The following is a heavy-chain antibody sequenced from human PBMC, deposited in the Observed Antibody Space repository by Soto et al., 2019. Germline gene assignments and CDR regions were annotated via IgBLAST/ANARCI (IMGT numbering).Heavy chain of an antibody. Sequence: SETLSLTCTVSGGSISSYYWSWIRQPPGKGLEWIGYIYYSGSTNYNPSLKSRVTISVDTSKNQFSLKLNSMTAADTAVYYCARHNYGSGSTYFDEWGQGTLVTVSS. CDR2: IYYSGST. CDR3: ARHNYGSGSTYFDE. D-gene: IGHD3-10*01. CDR1: GGSISSYY. V-gene: IGHV4-59*08. J-gene: IGHJ4*02.